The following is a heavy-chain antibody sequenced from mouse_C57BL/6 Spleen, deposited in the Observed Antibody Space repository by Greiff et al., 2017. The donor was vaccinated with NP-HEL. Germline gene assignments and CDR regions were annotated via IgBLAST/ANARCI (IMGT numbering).Heavy chain of an antibody. CDR1: GYTFTSYW. Sequence: QVQLQQPGAELVKPGASVKLSCKASGYTFTSYWMHWVKQRPGQGLEWIGMIHPNSGSTNYNEKFKSKATLTVDKSSSKAYMQLSSLTSEDSAVYYCARSYYGSDYSSMAYWGQGTSVTVSS. CDR3: ARSYYGSDYSSMAY. J-gene: IGHJ4*01. V-gene: IGHV1-64*01. D-gene: IGHD1-1*01. CDR2: IHPNSGST.